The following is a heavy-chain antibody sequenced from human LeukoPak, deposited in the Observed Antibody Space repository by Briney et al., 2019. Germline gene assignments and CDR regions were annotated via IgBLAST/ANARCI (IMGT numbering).Heavy chain of an antibody. J-gene: IGHJ4*02. CDR1: GYSFTSYG. V-gene: IGHV1-18*01. CDR3: ARGRRIVGATTPLFDY. CDR2: ISAYNGNT. D-gene: IGHD1-26*01. Sequence: ASVKVSCKASGYSFTSYGISWARQAPGQGLEWMGWISAYNGNTKNAQKFQGRVTMTTDTSTSTAYMELRSLRSDDTAVYYCARGRRIVGATTPLFDYWGQGTLVTVSS.